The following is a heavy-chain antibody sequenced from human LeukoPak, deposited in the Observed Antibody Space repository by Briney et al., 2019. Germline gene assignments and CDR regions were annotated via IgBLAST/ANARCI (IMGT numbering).Heavy chain of an antibody. D-gene: IGHD6-6*01. V-gene: IGHV4-38-2*02. CDR1: GYSISSGYY. J-gene: IGHJ4*02. Sequence: PSETLSLTCTVSGYSISSGYYWGWIRQPPGKGLEWIGSIYHSGSTYYNPSLKSRVTISVDTSKNQFSLKLSSVTAADTAVYYCARVTKRIAARCFDYWGQGTLVTVSS. CDR2: IYHSGST. CDR3: ARVTKRIAARCFDY.